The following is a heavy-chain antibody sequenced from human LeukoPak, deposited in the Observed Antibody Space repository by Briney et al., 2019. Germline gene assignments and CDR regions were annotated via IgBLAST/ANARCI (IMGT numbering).Heavy chain of an antibody. CDR3: ARVSYCSSTSCYGFYYYYYMDV. CDR1: GGSIGSGGYS. CDR2: IYHDGST. D-gene: IGHD2-2*01. V-gene: IGHV4-30-2*01. Sequence: SQTLSLTCAVSGGSIGSGGYSWSWIRQPPGKGLEWIGYIYHDGSTYYNSSLKSRLSMSVDTSKNQFSLKLSSVTAADTAVYYCARVSYCSSTSCYGFYYYYYMDVWGKGTTVTVSS. J-gene: IGHJ6*03.